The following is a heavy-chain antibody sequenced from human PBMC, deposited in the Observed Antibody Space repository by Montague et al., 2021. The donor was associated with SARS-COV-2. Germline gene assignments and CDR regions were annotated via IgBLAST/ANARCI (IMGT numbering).Heavy chain of an antibody. V-gene: IGHV4-61*02. D-gene: IGHD1-26*01. CDR1: GGSISSGSHY. J-gene: IGHJ6*02. Sequence: TLSLTCTVSGGSISSGSHYWSWIRQPAGKGLEWIGRIDTSGXTXYXXSPKSRVTISVDTSKNQFPLKLSSVTAADTAVYYCARRIDYYGIDVWGQGTTVTVSS. CDR3: ARRIDYYGIDV. CDR2: IDTSGXT.